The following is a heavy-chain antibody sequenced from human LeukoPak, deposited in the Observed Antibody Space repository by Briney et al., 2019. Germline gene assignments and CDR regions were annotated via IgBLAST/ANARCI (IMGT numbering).Heavy chain of an antibody. CDR3: ARSSSDYYYYYMDV. D-gene: IGHD6-6*01. V-gene: IGHV3-11*04. Sequence: GGSLRLSCAASGFTFSDYYTSWIRQAPGKGLEWVSYISSSGSTIYYADSVKGRFTIYRDNAKNSLYLQMNSLRAEDTAVYYCARSSSDYYYYYMDVWGKGTTVTVSS. CDR1: GFTFSDYY. J-gene: IGHJ6*03. CDR2: ISSSGSTI.